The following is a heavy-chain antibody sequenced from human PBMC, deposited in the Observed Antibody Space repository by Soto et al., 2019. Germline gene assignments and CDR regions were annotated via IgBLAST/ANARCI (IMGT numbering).Heavy chain of an antibody. CDR3: ARYIALAGTETHFDY. J-gene: IGHJ4*02. CDR1: GFTFSTYS. CDR2: IYRGGYI. Sequence: GGSLRLSCAASGFTFSTYSMRWVRQAPGKVQEWVSVIYRGGYIYHADSVKGRFSISRDNAKNTLYLQMYSLRADDTAVYYCARYIALAGTETHFDYWGQGTLVPVSP. D-gene: IGHD6-19*01. V-gene: IGHV3-66*01.